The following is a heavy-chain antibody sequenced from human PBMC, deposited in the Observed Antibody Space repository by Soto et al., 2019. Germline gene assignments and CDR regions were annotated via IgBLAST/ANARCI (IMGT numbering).Heavy chain of an antibody. CDR3: ARVYSYGYLDY. Sequence: SETLSLTCTVSGGSISSGDYYWSWIRQPPGQGLEWIGYIYYSGSNYYNPAIKSRVTISVDTSKNQFSLKLSSGTAADTAVYYCARVYSYGYLDYWGQGTLVTVSS. D-gene: IGHD5-18*01. J-gene: IGHJ4*02. V-gene: IGHV4-30-4*01. CDR1: GGSISSGDYY. CDR2: IYYSGSN.